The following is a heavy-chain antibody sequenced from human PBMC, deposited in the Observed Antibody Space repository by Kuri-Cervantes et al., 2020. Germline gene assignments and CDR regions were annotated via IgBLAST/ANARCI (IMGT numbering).Heavy chain of an antibody. Sequence: LSLTCVGSGFTFSSYWMSWVRQAPGKGLEWVANIKQDGSEKYYVGSVKGRFTVSRDNAKNSIYLQMNSLRAEDTAVYYCARGEGSSWDLRFYYYYYMDVWGKGTTVTVSS. CDR3: ARGEGSSWDLRFYYYYYMDV. D-gene: IGHD6-13*01. V-gene: IGHV3-7*01. CDR1: GFTFSSYW. CDR2: IKQDGSEK. J-gene: IGHJ6*03.